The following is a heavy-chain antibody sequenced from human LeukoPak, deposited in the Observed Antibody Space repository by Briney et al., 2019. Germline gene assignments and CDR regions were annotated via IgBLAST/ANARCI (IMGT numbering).Heavy chain of an antibody. V-gene: IGHV3-48*04. CDR1: GFTFSSYS. CDR3: AKDTGEGFDGDPRGYGMDV. CDR2: ISSSRSTI. J-gene: IGHJ6*02. Sequence: RSGGSLRLSCAASGFTFSSYSMNWVRQAPGKGLEWVSYISSSRSTIYYADSVKGRFTISRDNAKNSLYLQMNSLRAEDTALYYCAKDTGEGFDGDPRGYGMDVWGQGTTVTVSS. D-gene: IGHD4-17*01.